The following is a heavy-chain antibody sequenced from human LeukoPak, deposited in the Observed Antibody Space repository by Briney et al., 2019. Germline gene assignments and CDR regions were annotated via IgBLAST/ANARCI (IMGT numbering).Heavy chain of an antibody. CDR2: IYYSGST. V-gene: IGHV4-30-4*08. CDR1: GGSISSGDYY. D-gene: IGHD1-14*01. CDR3: ARDRIRSCMDV. J-gene: IGHJ6*03. Sequence: ASETLSLTCTVSGGSISSGDYYWSWIRQPPGKGLEWIGYIYYSGSTYYNPSLKSRVTISVDTSKNQFSLKLSSVTAADTAVYYSARDRIRSCMDVWGKGTTVTVSS.